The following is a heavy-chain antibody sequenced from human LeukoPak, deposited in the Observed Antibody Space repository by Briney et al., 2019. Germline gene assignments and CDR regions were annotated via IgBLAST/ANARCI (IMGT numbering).Heavy chain of an antibody. D-gene: IGHD4-23*01. CDR3: ARHSMVVRNFDY. CDR1: GGSISSGGYY. V-gene: IGHV4-30-2*01. J-gene: IGHJ4*02. Sequence: SETLSLTCTVSGGSISSGGYYWSWIRQPPGKGLEWIGYIYHSGSTYYNPSLKSRVTISVDRSKNQFSLKLSSVTAADTAVYYCARHSMVVRNFDYWGQGTLVTVSS. CDR2: IYHSGST.